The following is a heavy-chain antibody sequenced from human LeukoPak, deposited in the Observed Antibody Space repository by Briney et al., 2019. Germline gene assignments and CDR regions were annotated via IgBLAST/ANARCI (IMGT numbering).Heavy chain of an antibody. CDR2: IYYSGST. CDR1: GGSLSSSSYY. J-gene: IGHJ3*02. D-gene: IGHD3-22*01. CDR3: ARDPYYYDSSGYYKVIHAFDI. V-gene: IGHV4-39*07. Sequence: PSGTLSLTCTVSGGSLSSSSYYWGWIRQPPGKGLEWIVSIYYSGSTYYNPSLKSRVTISLDTSKNQFSLKLTSVTAADTAVYYCARDPYYYDSSGYYKVIHAFDIWGQGTMVTVSS.